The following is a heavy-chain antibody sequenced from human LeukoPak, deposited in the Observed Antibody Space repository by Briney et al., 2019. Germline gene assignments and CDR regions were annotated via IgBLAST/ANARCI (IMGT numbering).Heavy chain of an antibody. J-gene: IGHJ4*02. CDR1: GGSFSGYY. CDR3: ARSGRLPGYFDY. V-gene: IGHV4-59*10. Sequence: SETLSLTCAVYGGSFSGYYWSWIRQPAGKGLEWIGRIYTSGSTNYNPSLKSRVTMSVDTSKNQFSLKLSSVTAADTAVYYCARSGRLPGYFDYWGQGTLVTVSS. CDR2: IYTSGST.